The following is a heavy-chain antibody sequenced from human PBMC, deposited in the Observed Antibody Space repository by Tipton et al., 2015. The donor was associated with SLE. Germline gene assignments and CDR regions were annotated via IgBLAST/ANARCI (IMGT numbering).Heavy chain of an antibody. D-gene: IGHD6-19*01. CDR2: INHSGST. CDR3: ASASSGWYAYFDY. V-gene: IGHV4-34*01. J-gene: IGHJ4*02. Sequence: TLSLTCAVYGGSFSGYYWSWIRQPPGKGLEWIGEINHSGSTNYNPSLKGRVTISVDTSKNQFSLKLSSVTAADTAVYYCASASSGWYAYFDYWGQGTLVTVSS. CDR1: GGSFSGYY.